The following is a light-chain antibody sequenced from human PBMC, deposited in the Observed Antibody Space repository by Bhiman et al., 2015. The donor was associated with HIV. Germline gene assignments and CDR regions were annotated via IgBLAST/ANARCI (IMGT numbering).Light chain of an antibody. Sequence: SYELTQPSSVSVSPGQTATITCSGDKLGDKFVSWYHQKPGQSPLLVIFQDNRRPSGIPARFSGSNSGNTATLTISGTQALDEADYYCQAWDSYSAVFGTGTKVTVL. CDR3: QAWDSYSAV. CDR2: QDN. CDR1: KLGDKF. J-gene: IGLJ1*01. V-gene: IGLV3-1*01.